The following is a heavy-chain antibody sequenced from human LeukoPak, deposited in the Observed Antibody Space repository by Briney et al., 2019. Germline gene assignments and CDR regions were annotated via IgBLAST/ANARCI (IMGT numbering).Heavy chain of an antibody. CDR2: ISGSGGST. V-gene: IGHV3-23*01. CDR3: AKLRSRGAAAGNY. J-gene: IGHJ4*02. Sequence: GGSLRLSCAASGFTFSHAWMSWVRQAPGKGLEWVSVISGSGGSTYYADSVKGRFTISRDDSKNTLYLQMNSLRAEDTAVYYCAKLRSRGAAAGNYWGQGTLVTVSS. CDR1: GFTFSHAW. D-gene: IGHD6-13*01.